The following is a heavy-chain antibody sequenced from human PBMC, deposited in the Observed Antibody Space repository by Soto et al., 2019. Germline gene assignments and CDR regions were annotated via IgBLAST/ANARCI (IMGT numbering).Heavy chain of an antibody. Sequence: GGSLRLSCAASGFTFSSYWMSWVRQAPGKGLDWVSAISGSGGSTFYADSVKGRFTISRDNSKNTLYLQMNSLRAEDMAIYYCAKRNDFWSGYYSYYFDYWGQGTLVTVSS. J-gene: IGHJ4*02. D-gene: IGHD3-3*01. V-gene: IGHV3-23*01. CDR3: AKRNDFWSGYYSYYFDY. CDR1: GFTFSSYW. CDR2: ISGSGGST.